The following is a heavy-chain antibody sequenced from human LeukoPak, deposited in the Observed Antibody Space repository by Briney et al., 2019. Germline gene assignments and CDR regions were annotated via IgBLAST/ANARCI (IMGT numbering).Heavy chain of an antibody. Sequence: PSETLSLTCTVSGDSISNYYWSWIRQPPGKGLECIGYIYYSGSTNYNPSLESRVSISVDTSKNQFSLKLTSVTAADTAVYFCAGDNPPYYDIFDYWGQGTLVTVSS. CDR3: AGDNPPYYDIFDY. CDR2: IYYSGST. CDR1: GDSISNYY. D-gene: IGHD3-9*01. V-gene: IGHV4-59*01. J-gene: IGHJ4*02.